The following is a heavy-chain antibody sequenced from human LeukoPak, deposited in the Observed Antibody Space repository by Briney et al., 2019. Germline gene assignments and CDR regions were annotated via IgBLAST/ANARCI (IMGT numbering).Heavy chain of an antibody. D-gene: IGHD2-21*02. CDR1: GGSISSSDYY. CDR2: IYYSGST. Sequence: KPSETLSLTCTVSGGSISSSDYYWAWIRQPPGKGLEWVGNIYYSGSTYYNPSLRSRVTISVETSKNQFSLKVSSVTAADTAVYYCARAPGVMTAFDYWGQGALVTVSS. J-gene: IGHJ4*02. CDR3: ARAPGVMTAFDY. V-gene: IGHV4-39*07.